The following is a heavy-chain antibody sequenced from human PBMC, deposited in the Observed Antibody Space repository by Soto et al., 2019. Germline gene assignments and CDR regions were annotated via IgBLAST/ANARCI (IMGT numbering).Heavy chain of an antibody. CDR1: GFSLSSSGVG. Sequence: QITLKESGPTLVKPTQTLTLTCTFSGFSLSSSGVGVGWIRQPPGKALEWLALIYWDNYKQYSPSLKNRFTITQDTSKHQVVLTMTKVEPVDTGTYYCARVMGSGTVGVFDYWGQGTLVTVSS. CDR3: ARVMGSGTVGVFDY. J-gene: IGHJ4*02. CDR2: IYWDNYK. V-gene: IGHV2-5*02. D-gene: IGHD6-13*01.